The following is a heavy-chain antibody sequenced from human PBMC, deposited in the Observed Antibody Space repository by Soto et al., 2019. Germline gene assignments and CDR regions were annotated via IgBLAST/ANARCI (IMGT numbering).Heavy chain of an antibody. CDR2: MNPGSGDT. CDR1: GYTFTNND. D-gene: IGHD3-3*01. Sequence: ASVKVSCKASGYTFTNNDVSWVRQATGQGLEWMGWMNPGSGDTGYAQKFQGRVTMTRDISIATACMELSRLRSDDTAVYYCARLGAGNDFWSGPSDYWGQGTLVTVSS. CDR3: ARLGAGNDFWSGPSDY. J-gene: IGHJ4*02. V-gene: IGHV1-8*01.